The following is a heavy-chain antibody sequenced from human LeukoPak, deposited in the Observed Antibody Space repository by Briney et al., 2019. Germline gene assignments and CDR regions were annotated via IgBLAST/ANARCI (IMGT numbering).Heavy chain of an antibody. J-gene: IGHJ4*02. CDR2: ISATKGNT. D-gene: IGHD2/OR15-2a*01. CDR1: GYTFTNYA. CDR3: ARSTSTYCFDY. Sequence: ASVKVSCKASGYTFTNYAMHWVRQAPGQRLEWVGWISATKGNTKYSQKFQGRVTITRDTSASTAYMELSSLRSEDTAVYYCARSTSTYCFDYWGQGTLVTVSS. V-gene: IGHV1-3*01.